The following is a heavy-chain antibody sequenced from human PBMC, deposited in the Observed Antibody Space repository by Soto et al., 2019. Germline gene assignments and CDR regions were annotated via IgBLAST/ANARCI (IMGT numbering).Heavy chain of an antibody. CDR2: ISGGGTTM. Sequence: PGGSLRLSCAASGFRFSDHYMTWIRQAPGKGLEWVSKISGGGTTMYYADSVKGRFTVSRDNAYNSLDLQMNSLRAEDTAVYYCAVDPYYYGSAFWGQGALVTVSS. D-gene: IGHD3-10*01. V-gene: IGHV3-11*01. J-gene: IGHJ4*02. CDR1: GFRFSDHY. CDR3: AVDPYYYGSAF.